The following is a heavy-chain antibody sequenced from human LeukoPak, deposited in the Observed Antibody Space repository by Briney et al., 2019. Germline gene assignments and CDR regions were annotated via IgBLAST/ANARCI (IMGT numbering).Heavy chain of an antibody. CDR2: ISYDGTSK. CDR1: GFTFSSYE. D-gene: IGHD3-10*01. CDR3: AKGRYYPKDFFDY. V-gene: IGHV3-30*18. J-gene: IGHJ4*02. Sequence: GGSLRLSCAASGFTFSSYEMNWVRQAPGKGLEWVAVISYDGTSKYYADSVKGRFNISRDNSKNTVYLQMNSLRAEDTAVYYCAKGRYYPKDFFDYWGQGTLVTVSS.